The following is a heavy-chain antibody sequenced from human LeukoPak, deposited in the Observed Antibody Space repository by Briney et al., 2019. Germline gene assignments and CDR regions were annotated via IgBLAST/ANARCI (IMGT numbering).Heavy chain of an antibody. D-gene: IGHD6-6*01. CDR3: ARAHTPGISTYIAARPKAFDI. J-gene: IGHJ3*02. V-gene: IGHV4-59*01. Sequence: SETLSLTCTVSGGSISSYYWSWIRQPPGKGLEWIGYIYYSGSTNYNPSLKSRVTISVDTSKDQFSLKLSSVTAADTAVYYCARAHTPGISTYIAARPKAFDIWGQGTMVTVSS. CDR1: GGSISSYY. CDR2: IYYSGST.